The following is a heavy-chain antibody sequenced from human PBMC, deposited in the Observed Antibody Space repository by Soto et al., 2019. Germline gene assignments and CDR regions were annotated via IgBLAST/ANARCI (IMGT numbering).Heavy chain of an antibody. Sequence: XETLSLTSPVYGGSFSGYYWIWVRQPPGKGLEWIGEINHSGSTNYNPSLKSRVTISVDTSKNQFSLKLSSVTAADTAVYYCARSYGSGSYYGRYYYGMDVWGQGTTVTVSS. J-gene: IGHJ6*02. V-gene: IGHV4-34*01. CDR3: ARSYGSGSYYGRYYYGMDV. CDR2: INHSGST. D-gene: IGHD3-10*01. CDR1: GGSFSGYY.